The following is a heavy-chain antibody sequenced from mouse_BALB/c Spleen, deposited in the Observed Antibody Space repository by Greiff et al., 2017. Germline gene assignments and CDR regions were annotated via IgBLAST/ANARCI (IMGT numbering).Heavy chain of an antibody. Sequence: VQLQQSGAELVKPGASVKLSCTASGFNIKDSYMHWVKQRPEQGLEWIGRIDPANGNTKSDPKFQGKATITADTSSNTAYLQLSSLTSEDAAVYYCAVLDYAMDDWGQGTSVTVSS. CDR1: GFNIKDSY. V-gene: IGHV14-3*02. CDR3: AVLDYAMDD. CDR2: IDPANGNT. D-gene: IGHD1-1*01. J-gene: IGHJ4*01.